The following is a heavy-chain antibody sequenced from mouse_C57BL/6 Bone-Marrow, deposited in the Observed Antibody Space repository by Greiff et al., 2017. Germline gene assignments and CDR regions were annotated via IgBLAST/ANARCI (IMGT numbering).Heavy chain of an antibody. Sequence: VQLQQPGAELVMPGASVKLSCKASGYTFTSYWMHWVKQRPGQGLEWIGEIDPSDSYTNYNQKFKGKSTLTVDKSSSTAYMQLSSLTSEDSAVYYCARSNYYGSSLLSWYFDVWGTGTTVTVSS. CDR1: GYTFTSYW. CDR3: ARSNYYGSSLLSWYFDV. CDR2: IDPSDSYT. V-gene: IGHV1-69*01. J-gene: IGHJ1*03. D-gene: IGHD1-1*01.